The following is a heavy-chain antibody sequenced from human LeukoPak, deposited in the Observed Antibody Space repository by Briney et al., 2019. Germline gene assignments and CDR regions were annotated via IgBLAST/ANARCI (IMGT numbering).Heavy chain of an antibody. CDR3: ARGPRGAIPRAWDV. V-gene: IGHV3-74*01. CDR1: GFTFSSYW. CDR2: INSDGSST. J-gene: IGHJ6*04. Sequence: PGGSLRLSCAASGFTFSSYWMHWVRQAPGKGLVWVSRINSDGSSTSYADSVKGRFTISRDNAKNTLYLQMNSLRAEDTAVYYCARGPRGAIPRAWDVWGKGTTVTISS. D-gene: IGHD1-26*01.